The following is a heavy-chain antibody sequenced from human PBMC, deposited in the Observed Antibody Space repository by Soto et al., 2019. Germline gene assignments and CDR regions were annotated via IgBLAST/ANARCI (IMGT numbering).Heavy chain of an antibody. J-gene: IGHJ6*02. D-gene: IGHD2-21*02. CDR1: GDSVSSNSAA. Sequence: QSQTLSLTCAISGDSVSSNSAAWNWIRQSPSRGLEWLGRTYYRSKWYNDYAVSVKSRITINPDTSKNQFSLQLNSVTPEDMAVYYCARDDAYCGGDCQNYYYYYGMDVWGQGTTVTVSS. CDR3: ARDDAYCGGDCQNYYYYYGMDV. V-gene: IGHV6-1*01. CDR2: TYYRSKWYN.